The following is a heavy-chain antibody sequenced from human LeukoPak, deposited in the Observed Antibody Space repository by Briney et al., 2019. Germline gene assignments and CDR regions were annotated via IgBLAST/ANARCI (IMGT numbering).Heavy chain of an antibody. CDR3: ARHAEYNSRLHFYLDR. Sequence: SETPSHPCTVSGVYTTNRIYYWAWIRPPPGKGLEWIGRVHNLGSTYHNLPLRSRVPMSIQTSQNHLSSRLNSVTAAHPPVSLCARHAEYNSRLHFYLDRRGQGMLVTVSS. J-gene: IGHJ4*02. D-gene: IGHD6-19*01. CDR1: GVYTTNRIYY. V-gene: IGHV4-39*02. CDR2: VHNLGST.